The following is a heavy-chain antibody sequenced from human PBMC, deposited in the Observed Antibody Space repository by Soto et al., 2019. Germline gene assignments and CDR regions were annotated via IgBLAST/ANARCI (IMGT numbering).Heavy chain of an antibody. CDR2: IYYSGRT. D-gene: IGHD2-2*01. Sequence: PSETLSLTCTVSGGSISSSSYYWGWIRQPPGKGLEWIGSIYYSGRTYYNPSLKSRVTISVDTSKNQFSLKLSSVTAADTAVYYCARHKTIWTSDFYYLDVWGKGTTVTVSS. V-gene: IGHV4-39*01. CDR1: GGSISSSSYY. CDR3: ARHKTIWTSDFYYLDV. J-gene: IGHJ6*03.